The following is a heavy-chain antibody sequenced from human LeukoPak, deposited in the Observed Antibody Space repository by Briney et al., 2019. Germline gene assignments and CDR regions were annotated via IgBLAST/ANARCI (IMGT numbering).Heavy chain of an antibody. CDR1: GFTFSNAY. V-gene: IGHV3-23*01. J-gene: IGHJ4*02. CDR3: AKDRPDFDY. CDR2: ISGSGGST. Sequence: GGSLRLSCAASGFTFSNAYMNWVRQAPGKGLEWVSAISGSGGSTYYADSVKGRFTISRDNSKNTLYLQMNSLRAEDTAVYYCAKDRPDFDYWGQGTLVTVSS.